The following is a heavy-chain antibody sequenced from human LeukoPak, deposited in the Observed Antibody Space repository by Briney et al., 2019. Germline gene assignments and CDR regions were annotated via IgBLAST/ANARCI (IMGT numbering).Heavy chain of an antibody. Sequence: GGSLRLSCAASGFTFSSYEMNWVRQAPGKGLEWVSYISSSGSTIYYADSVKGRFTISRDNAKYSLYLQMNSLRAEDTAVYYCARVPRITMVRGVFDYWGQGTLVTVSS. CDR1: GFTFSSYE. D-gene: IGHD3-10*01. J-gene: IGHJ4*02. V-gene: IGHV3-48*03. CDR3: ARVPRITMVRGVFDY. CDR2: ISSSGSTI.